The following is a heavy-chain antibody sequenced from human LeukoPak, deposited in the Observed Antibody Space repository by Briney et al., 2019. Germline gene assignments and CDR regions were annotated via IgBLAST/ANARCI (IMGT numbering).Heavy chain of an antibody. CDR1: GFTFSGYS. CDR3: ARANSSGWYFHYS. D-gene: IGHD6-19*01. CDR2: ISSSSSYI. J-gene: IGHJ4*02. Sequence: GGSLRLSCAASGFTFSGYSMNWVRQAPGKGLEWVSSISSSSSYIYYADSVKGRYTISRDNAKNSLYLKINSLRAEDTAVYYCARANSSGWYFHYSWGKGTLATVPP. V-gene: IGHV3-21*01.